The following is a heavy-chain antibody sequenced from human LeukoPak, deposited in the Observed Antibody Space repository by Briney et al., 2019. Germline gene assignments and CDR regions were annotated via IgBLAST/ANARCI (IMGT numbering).Heavy chain of an antibody. V-gene: IGHV4-4*07. J-gene: IGHJ6*03. Sequence: PSETLSLTCTNPGGSISTYYWSWIRQPAGKGLEWIWRIYNSGSTNYNPTLNSRVTISVDKSKKQFSLKLSSVTAADAGVYYCARSIAVGGPQFAYYYYMDVWGKGTTVTVSS. CDR3: ARSIAVGGPQFAYYYYMDV. CDR1: GGSISTYY. CDR2: IYNSGST. D-gene: IGHD6-13*01.